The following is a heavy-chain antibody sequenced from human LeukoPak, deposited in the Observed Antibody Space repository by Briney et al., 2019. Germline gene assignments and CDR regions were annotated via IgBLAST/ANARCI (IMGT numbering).Heavy chain of an antibody. CDR2: IYGSGRA. CDR3: VVSPNQDFFDY. V-gene: IGHV4-4*09. CDR1: GVSINSHY. Sequence: SETLCPTCTVSGVSINSHYLNWIRRPPGKGLECIGYIYGSGRANYNPTLKSRVIMSVDTSKSQFSPNMNSLTAADTAVYYCVVSPNQDFFDYWGQGALVTVSS. J-gene: IGHJ4*02.